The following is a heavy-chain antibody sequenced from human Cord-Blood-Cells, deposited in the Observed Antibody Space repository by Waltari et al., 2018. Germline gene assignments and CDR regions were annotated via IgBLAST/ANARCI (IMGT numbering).Heavy chain of an antibody. J-gene: IGHJ3*02. D-gene: IGHD3-10*01. CDR2: MNPNSGNT. CDR1: GYTFTSYD. CDR3: ARIPRGNYDAFDI. Sequence: QVQLVQSGAEVQQPGASVKVSCPASGYTFTSYDITWVRQATGQGLEWMGWMNPNSGNTGYAQKFQGRVTITRNTSISTAYMELSSLRSEDTAVYYCARIPRGNYDAFDIWGQGTMVTVSS. V-gene: IGHV1-8*03.